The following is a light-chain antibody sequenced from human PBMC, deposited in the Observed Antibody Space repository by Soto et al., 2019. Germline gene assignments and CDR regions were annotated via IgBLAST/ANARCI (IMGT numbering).Light chain of an antibody. CDR3: SSYAGSKNVV. CDR1: SSDVGAYNY. J-gene: IGLJ2*01. V-gene: IGLV2-8*01. Sequence: QSALTQPPSASGSPGQSVTISCTGTSSDVGAYNYVSWYQQHPGKAPKLMIYEVTKRPSGVPDRFSGSKSGNTASLTVSGLQAEDEDDYYCSSYAGSKNVVFGGGTKVTVL. CDR2: EVT.